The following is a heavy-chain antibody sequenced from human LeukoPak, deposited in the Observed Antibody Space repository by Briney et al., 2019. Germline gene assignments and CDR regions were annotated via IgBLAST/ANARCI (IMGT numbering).Heavy chain of an antibody. CDR1: GFTFSEHY. Sequence: GGSLRLSCAASGFTFSEHYMSWIRQAPGKGLEWVSYISSSSFTNYADSVEGRFTISRDNAKNTLYLQMNNLRAEDTAVYYCARDRGYAFDIWGQGTMVTVSS. J-gene: IGHJ3*02. CDR3: ARDRGYAFDI. CDR2: ISSSSFT. D-gene: IGHD5-12*01. V-gene: IGHV3-11*06.